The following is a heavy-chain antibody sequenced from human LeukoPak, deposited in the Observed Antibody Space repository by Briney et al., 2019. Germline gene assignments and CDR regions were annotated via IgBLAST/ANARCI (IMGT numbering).Heavy chain of an antibody. Sequence: PSETLSLTCAVYGGSFSGYYWSWIRQPPGKGLEWIGEINHSGSTNYNPSLKSRVTISVDTSKNQFSLELSSVTAADTAVYYCARHSPHSGGWYLRAPFDYWGQGTLVTVSS. J-gene: IGHJ4*02. D-gene: IGHD6-19*01. CDR3: ARHSPHSGGWYLRAPFDY. CDR1: GGSFSGYY. CDR2: INHSGST. V-gene: IGHV4-34*01.